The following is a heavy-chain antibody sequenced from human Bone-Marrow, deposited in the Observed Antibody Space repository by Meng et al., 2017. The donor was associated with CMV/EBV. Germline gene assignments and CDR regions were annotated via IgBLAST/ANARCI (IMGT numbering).Heavy chain of an antibody. J-gene: IGHJ5*02. CDR2: IIPILGIA. Sequence: SVKVSFKACGGIFISYTISWVRQAPRQGLEWVGRIIPILGIANYAKKFQGRVTITEDKSTSTAKMELSSLRSEDTAVYYCARGVEMATITFPIGSQNRFDPWGQGTLVTVSS. CDR3: ARGVEMATITFPIGSQNRFDP. CDR1: GGIFISYT. D-gene: IGHD5-24*01. V-gene: IGHV1-69*02.